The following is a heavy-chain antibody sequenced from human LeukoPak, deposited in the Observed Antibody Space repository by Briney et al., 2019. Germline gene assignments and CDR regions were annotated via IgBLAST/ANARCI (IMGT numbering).Heavy chain of an antibody. V-gene: IGHV1-2*02. J-gene: IGHJ2*01. CDR1: GGTFSSYI. D-gene: IGHD3/OR15-3a*01. CDR3: ARDGYLDWGKTPRYWYFDL. CDR2: INPNSGGT. Sequence: ASVKVSCKASGGTFSSYIITWVRQAPGQGLEWMGWINPNSGGTNYAQKFQGRVTMTRDTSISTAYMELSRLRSDDTAVYYCARDGYLDWGKTPRYWYFDLWGRGTLVTVSS.